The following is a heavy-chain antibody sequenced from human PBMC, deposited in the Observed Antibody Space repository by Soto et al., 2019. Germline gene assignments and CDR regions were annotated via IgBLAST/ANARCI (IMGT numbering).Heavy chain of an antibody. D-gene: IGHD3-3*01. V-gene: IGHV4-31*03. J-gene: IGHJ6*02. CDR2: IYYSGST. CDR3: ARVEYYDFWSGYYLPPGGSLDV. CDR1: GGSISSGGYY. Sequence: SETLSLTCTVSGGSISSGGYYWSWIRQHPGKGLEWIGYIYYSGSTYYNPSLKSRVTISVDTSKNQFSLKLSSVTAADTAVYYCARVEYYDFWSGYYLPPGGSLDVWGQGTTVTVSS.